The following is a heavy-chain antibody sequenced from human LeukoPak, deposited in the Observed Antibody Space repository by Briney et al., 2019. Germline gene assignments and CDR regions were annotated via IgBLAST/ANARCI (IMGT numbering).Heavy chain of an antibody. CDR2: IIPILGIA. D-gene: IGHD2-21*02. J-gene: IGHJ5*02. CDR1: GGTFSSYA. V-gene: IGHV1-69*04. Sequence: SVKVSCKASGGTFSSYAISWVRQAPGQGLEWMGRIIPILGIANYAQKFQGRATITADKSTSTAYMELSSLRSEDTAVYYCARDLQRVVTASDNWFDPWGQGTLVTVSS. CDR3: ARDLQRVVTASDNWFDP.